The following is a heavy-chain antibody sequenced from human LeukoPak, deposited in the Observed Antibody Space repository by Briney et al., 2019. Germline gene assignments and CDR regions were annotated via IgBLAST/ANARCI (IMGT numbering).Heavy chain of an antibody. V-gene: IGHV1-18*01. CDR1: SDTFIRYG. J-gene: IGHJ4*02. Sequence: GASVKVSCKASSDTFIRYGISWVRQAPGQGLEWMGWISTGNGNTDYGQKFQGRVTMTEDTSTDTAYMELSSLRSEDTAVYYCASRGGYYDSSGYGYWGQGTLVTVSS. CDR3: ASRGGYYDSSGYGY. D-gene: IGHD3-22*01. CDR2: ISTGNGNT.